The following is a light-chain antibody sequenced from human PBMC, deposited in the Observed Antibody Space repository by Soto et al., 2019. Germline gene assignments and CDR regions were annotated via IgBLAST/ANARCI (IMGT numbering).Light chain of an antibody. CDR2: ENN. CDR1: SSNIGAGYE. V-gene: IGLV1-40*01. CDR3: QSYDSSLSGYV. Sequence: QSVLPQPPSASGTPGQRVTISCTGSSSNIGAGYEAHWYQQVPGTAPKLRIYENNNRPSGVPDRFSGSKSGTSASLAITGLQAEYEAEYYCQSYDSSLSGYVFGTGTKLTVL. J-gene: IGLJ1*01.